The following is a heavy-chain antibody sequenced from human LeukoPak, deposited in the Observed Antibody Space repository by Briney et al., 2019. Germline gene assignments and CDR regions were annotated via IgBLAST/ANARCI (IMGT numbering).Heavy chain of an antibody. CDR2: IRYDGSNK. CDR3: AKGGSSGWYGGYYFDY. D-gene: IGHD6-19*01. V-gene: IGHV3-30*02. Sequence: GGSLRLSCAASGFTFSSYAMSWVRQAPGKGLEWVAFIRYDGSNKYYADSVKGRFTISRDNSKNTLYLQMNSLRAEDTAVYYCAKGGSSGWYGGYYFDYWGQGTLVTVSS. CDR1: GFTFSSYA. J-gene: IGHJ4*02.